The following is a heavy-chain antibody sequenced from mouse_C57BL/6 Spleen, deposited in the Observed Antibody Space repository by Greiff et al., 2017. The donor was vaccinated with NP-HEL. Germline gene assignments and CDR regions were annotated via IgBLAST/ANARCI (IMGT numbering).Heavy chain of an antibody. Sequence: EVMLVESGGGLVQPKGSLKLSCAASGFSFNTYAMNWVRQAPGKGLEWVARIRSKSNNYATYYADSVKDRFTISRDDSESMLYLQMNNLKTEDTAMYYCVRQGANWAYAMDYWGQGTSVTVSS. CDR2: IRSKSNNYAT. D-gene: IGHD4-1*01. CDR3: VRQGANWAYAMDY. CDR1: GFSFNTYA. V-gene: IGHV10-1*01. J-gene: IGHJ4*01.